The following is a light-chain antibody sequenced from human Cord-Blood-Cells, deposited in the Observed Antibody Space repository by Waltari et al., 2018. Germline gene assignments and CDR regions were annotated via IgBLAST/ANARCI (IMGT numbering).Light chain of an antibody. CDR2: EGS. CDR1: SSDVGSYNL. CDR3: CSYAGSSTYV. J-gene: IGLJ1*01. V-gene: IGLV2-23*01. Sequence: QSALTQPASVSGSPGQSITISCTGTSSDVGSYNLVPWYQQHPGKAPKLMIYEGSKRPSGVSNSFSGSKSGNTASLTISGLHAEDEADYYCCSYAGSSTYVFGTGTKVTVL.